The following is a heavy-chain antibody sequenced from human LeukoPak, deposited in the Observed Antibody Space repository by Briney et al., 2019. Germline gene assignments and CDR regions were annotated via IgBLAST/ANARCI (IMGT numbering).Heavy chain of an antibody. CDR1: GFTFSSYS. CDR2: ISSSSSTI. D-gene: IGHD3-22*01. J-gene: IGHJ4*02. V-gene: IGHV3-48*02. Sequence: GGSLRLSCAASGFTFSSYSMNWVRQAPGKGLEWVSYISSSSSTIYYADSAKGRFTISRDNAKNSLYLQMNSLRDEDTAVYYCAREVLYYSDSSAGRGFDYWGQGTLVTVSS. CDR3: AREVLYYSDSSAGRGFDY.